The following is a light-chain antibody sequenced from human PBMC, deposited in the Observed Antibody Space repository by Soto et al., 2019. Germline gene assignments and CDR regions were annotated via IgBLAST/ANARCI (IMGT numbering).Light chain of an antibody. J-gene: IGKJ1*01. Sequence: DIQITHSPSSLSASVVDRVTITFLASQSISSYLNWYQQKPGKAPKLLIYAASSLQSGVPSRFSGSGSGTDFTLTISSLQPEDFATYYCQQSYSTPPWTFGQGTKV. CDR3: QQSYSTPPWT. CDR1: QSISSY. V-gene: IGKV1-39*01. CDR2: AAS.